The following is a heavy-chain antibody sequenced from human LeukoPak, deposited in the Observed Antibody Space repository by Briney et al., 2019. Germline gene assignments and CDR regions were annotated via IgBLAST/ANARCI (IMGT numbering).Heavy chain of an antibody. CDR1: GGSVRSYY. Sequence: KPSETLSLTCTVSGGSVRSYYWSWIRQPPGKGLEWIGYIYYSGSTNYNPSLKSRVTISEDTSKNQFSLKLSSVTAADTAVYYCARDVSSWLDSWGQGTLVTVSS. D-gene: IGHD6-13*01. J-gene: IGHJ4*02. CDR3: ARDVSSWLDS. V-gene: IGHV4-59*02. CDR2: IYYSGST.